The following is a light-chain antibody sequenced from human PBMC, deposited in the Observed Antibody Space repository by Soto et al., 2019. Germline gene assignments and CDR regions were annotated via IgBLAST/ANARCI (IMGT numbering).Light chain of an antibody. Sequence: DIVMTQSPLSLPVTPGEPASISCMSSQSLLNSNGYNYLDWYLQKPGQSPQLLIYLGSDRASGVPDRFSGSGSGTDFTLKISRVEAEDVGVYHCMQALTAPPTCGQGTKGDIK. CDR2: LGS. CDR3: MQALTAPPT. V-gene: IGKV2-28*01. J-gene: IGKJ1*01. CDR1: QSLLNSNGYNY.